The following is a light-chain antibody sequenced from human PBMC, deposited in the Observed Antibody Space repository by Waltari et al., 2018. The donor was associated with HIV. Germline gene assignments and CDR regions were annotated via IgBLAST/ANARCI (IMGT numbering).Light chain of an antibody. CDR3: CSYTGSTTCV. CDR2: EDN. J-gene: IGLJ3*02. CDR1: SSDVGSYNV. V-gene: IGLV2-23*01. Sequence: QSALTQPASVSGSPGQSITISCTGTSSDVGSYNVVSWYQQHPGKAPKLMIYEDNKPPSGVSNRFSGSKSGNTASLTISALQAEDEADYYCCSYTGSTTCVFGGGTKLTVL.